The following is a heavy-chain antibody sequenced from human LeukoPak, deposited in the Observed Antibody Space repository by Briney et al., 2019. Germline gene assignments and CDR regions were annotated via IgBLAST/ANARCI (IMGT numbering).Heavy chain of an antibody. V-gene: IGHV3-48*03. J-gene: IGHJ4*02. Sequence: GGSLRLSCAASGFTFSSYEMNWVRQAPGKGLEWVSYISSSGSTIYYTNSVKGRFTISRDNAKNSLYLQMNSLRAEDTAVYYCARSKWFGESGFDFWGQGTLVTVSS. CDR3: ARSKWFGESGFDF. CDR1: GFTFSSYE. CDR2: ISSSGSTI. D-gene: IGHD3-10*01.